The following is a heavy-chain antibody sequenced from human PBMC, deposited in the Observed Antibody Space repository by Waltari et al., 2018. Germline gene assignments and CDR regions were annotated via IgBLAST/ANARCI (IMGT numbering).Heavy chain of an antibody. D-gene: IGHD5-18*01. CDR1: GGSISSYY. Sequence: QVQLQESGPGLVKPSETLSLTCTVSGGSISSYYWSWIRQPPGKGLEWIGDIYYSGSTNYNPSLKSRVTISVDTSKNQFSLKLSSVTAADTAVYYCARAPGYSYGSYYYYYYMDVWGKGTTVTISS. CDR2: IYYSGST. V-gene: IGHV4-59*01. CDR3: ARAPGYSYGSYYYYYYMDV. J-gene: IGHJ6*03.